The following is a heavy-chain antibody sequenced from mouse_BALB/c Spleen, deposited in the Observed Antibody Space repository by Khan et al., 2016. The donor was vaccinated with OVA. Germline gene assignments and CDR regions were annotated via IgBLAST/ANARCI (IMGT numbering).Heavy chain of an antibody. D-gene: IGHD1-1*01. CDR1: GYSITSGYS. CDR3: ARCYYYGSSFSY. Sequence: EVQLQESGPDLVKPSQSLSLTCTVTGYSITSGYSWHWIRQFPGNRLEWMAYIHYSGSTNYNPSLKSRISITRDTSKNQFFLQLNSVTPEDTATYYCARCYYYGSSFSYWGQGTLVTVSA. CDR2: IHYSGST. J-gene: IGHJ3*01. V-gene: IGHV3-1*02.